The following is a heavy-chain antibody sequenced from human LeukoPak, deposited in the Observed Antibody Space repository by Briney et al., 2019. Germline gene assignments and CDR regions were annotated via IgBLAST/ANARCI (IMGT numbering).Heavy chain of an antibody. J-gene: IGHJ3*02. D-gene: IGHD3-3*01. Sequence: GGSLRLSCAASGFTVSSNYMSWVRQAPGKGLEWVSIIYSVGSTYYADSVKGRFTISRDNSKNTLYLQMNSLRAEDTAVYYCARDLWSNLALVFDIWGQGTMVTVSA. CDR2: IYSVGST. V-gene: IGHV3-53*01. CDR1: GFTVSSNY. CDR3: ARDLWSNLALVFDI.